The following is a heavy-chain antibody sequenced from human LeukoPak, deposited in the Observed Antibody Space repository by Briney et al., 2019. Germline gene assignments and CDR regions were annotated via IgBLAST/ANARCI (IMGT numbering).Heavy chain of an antibody. CDR1: GYSFTSYW. Sequence: GESLKISCKGSGYSFTSYWIGWVRQMPGKGLEWMGVIYPGDFDTRYSPSFQGQVTISADKSISTAYLQWSSLKASDTAMYYCARHHYYGSGAHPYYGMDVWRQGTTVTVSS. J-gene: IGHJ6*02. CDR3: ARHHYYGSGAHPYYGMDV. CDR2: IYPGDFDT. D-gene: IGHD3-10*01. V-gene: IGHV5-51*01.